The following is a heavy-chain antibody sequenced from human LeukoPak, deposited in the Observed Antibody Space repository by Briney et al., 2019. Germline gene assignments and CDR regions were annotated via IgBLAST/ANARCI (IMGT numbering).Heavy chain of an antibody. D-gene: IGHD2-2*01. Sequence: ASVKVSCKASGYTFTSYDINWVRQATGQGLEWMGWMNPNSGNTGYAQKFQGRVTITRNTSISTAYMELSSLRSEDTAVYYCARSVVPAAIGNWFDPWGQGTLVTVSS. CDR3: ARSVVPAAIGNWFDP. J-gene: IGHJ5*02. CDR2: MNPNSGNT. CDR1: GYTFTSYD. V-gene: IGHV1-8*03.